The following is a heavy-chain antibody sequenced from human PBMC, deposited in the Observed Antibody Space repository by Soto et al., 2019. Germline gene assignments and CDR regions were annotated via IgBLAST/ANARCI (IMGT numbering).Heavy chain of an antibody. CDR2: IHYSGST. V-gene: IGHV4-31*03. J-gene: IGHJ4*02. CDR3: ARGLVGGYTYAYDN. CDR1: GVSINSGGYY. D-gene: IGHD5-18*01. Sequence: QVQLQESGPGLVKPSRTLSLTCTVSGVSINSGGYYWTWIRQRPGKGLEWIAYIHYSGSTYYNPSLKSRLTVSLDTSKNVFSLNLNSVTAADTAVYFCARGLVGGYTYAYDNWGQGTLVTVSS.